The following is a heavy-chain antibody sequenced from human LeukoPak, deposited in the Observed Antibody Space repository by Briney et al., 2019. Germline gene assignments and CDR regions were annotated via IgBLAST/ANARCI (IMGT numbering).Heavy chain of an antibody. V-gene: IGHV1-2*02. J-gene: IGHJ5*02. CDR3: ARVGVIYYNWFDP. Sequence: ASVKVSCKASGYTFTGYYIHWVRQAPGQGLEWMGWINPNSGGTNYAQKFQGRVTMTRDTSISTAYMELSRLRSDDTAVYYCARVGVIYYNWFDPWGQGTLVTVSS. CDR2: INPNSGGT. CDR1: GYTFTGYY. D-gene: IGHD5-12*01.